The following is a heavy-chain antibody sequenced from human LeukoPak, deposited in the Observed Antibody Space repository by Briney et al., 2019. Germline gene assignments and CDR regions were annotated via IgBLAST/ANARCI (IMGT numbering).Heavy chain of an antibody. CDR1: GDSMISNSFS. CDR2: ISYTGNT. J-gene: IGHJ4*02. Sequence: SGALSLTCTVSGDSMISNSFSWGWIRQPPGKGLEWIGNISYTGNTYSNPSLKSRVTMSADTSKNQFSLKLSFVTAADTALYYCVRVDGSGYSPYWGQGALVTVSS. CDR3: VRVDGSGYSPY. V-gene: IGHV4-39*01. D-gene: IGHD5-18*01.